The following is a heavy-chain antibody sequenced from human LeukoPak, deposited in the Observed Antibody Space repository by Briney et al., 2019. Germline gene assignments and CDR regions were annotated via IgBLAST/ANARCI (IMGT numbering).Heavy chain of an antibody. CDR3: ARDSPNWERMLASDY. V-gene: IGHV3-48*02. D-gene: IGHD7-27*01. CDR1: GFTFSSYS. CDR2: ISSSSSTI. Sequence: GGSLRLSCAASGFTFSSYSMNWVRQAPGKGLEWVSYISSSSSTIYYADSVKGRFTISRDNAKNSLYLQMNSLRDEDTAVYYCARDSPNWERMLASDYWGQGTLVTVSS. J-gene: IGHJ4*02.